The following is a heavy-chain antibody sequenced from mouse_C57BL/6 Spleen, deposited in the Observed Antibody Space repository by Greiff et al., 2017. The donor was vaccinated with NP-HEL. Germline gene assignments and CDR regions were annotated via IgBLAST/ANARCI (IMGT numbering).Heavy chain of an antibody. CDR2: IHPSDSDT. V-gene: IGHV1-74*01. D-gene: IGHD2-4*01. Sequence: VQLVESGAELVKPGASVKVSCKASGYTFTSYWMHWVKQRPGPGLEWIGRIHPSDSDTNSNQKFKGKATLTVDKSSSTAYMQLSSLTSEDAAVYYCAKWNDYSFAYWGQGTLVTVSA. CDR3: AKWNDYSFAY. CDR1: GYTFTSYW. J-gene: IGHJ3*01.